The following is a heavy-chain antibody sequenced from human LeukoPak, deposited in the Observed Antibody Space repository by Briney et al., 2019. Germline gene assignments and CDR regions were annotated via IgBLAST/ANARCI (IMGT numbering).Heavy chain of an antibody. D-gene: IGHD2-2*01. Sequence: ASVKVSCKASGCTFTYNYIHWVRQAPGQGLEWMGWINIKNGGTNYAQKLQGRVTMTRDTSISTAYMELSSLRSDDTAVYFCARGVGSSWFDPWGQGTLVTVSS. V-gene: IGHV1-2*02. J-gene: IGHJ5*02. CDR3: ARGVGSSWFDP. CDR1: GCTFTYNY. CDR2: INIKNGGT.